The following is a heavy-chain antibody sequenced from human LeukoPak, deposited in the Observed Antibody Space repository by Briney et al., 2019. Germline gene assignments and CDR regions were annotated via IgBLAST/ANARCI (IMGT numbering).Heavy chain of an antibody. D-gene: IGHD3-9*01. J-gene: IGHJ5*02. CDR2: IYYSGST. CDR1: GGSISSYY. V-gene: IGHV4-59*08. CDR3: ARIYDILTGAPFDP. Sequence: SETLSLTCTVSGGSISSYYWSWIRQPPGKGLEWIGYIYYSGSTNYNPSLKSRVTISVDTSKNQFSLKLSSVTAADTAVYYCARIYDILTGAPFDPWGQGTLVTVSS.